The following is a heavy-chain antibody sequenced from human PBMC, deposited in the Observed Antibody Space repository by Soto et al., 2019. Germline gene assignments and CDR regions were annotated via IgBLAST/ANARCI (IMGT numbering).Heavy chain of an antibody. V-gene: IGHV1-69*13. D-gene: IGHD3-10*01. CDR3: ARAYYYGSGSSLKPYFDY. CDR1: GGTFSSYA. CDR2: IIPIFGTA. J-gene: IGHJ4*02. Sequence: SVKVSCKASGGTFSSYAISWVRQAPGQGLEWMGGIIPIFGTASYAQKFQGRVTITADESTSTAYMELSSLRSEDTAVYYCARAYYYGSGSSLKPYFDYWGQGTLVTVSS.